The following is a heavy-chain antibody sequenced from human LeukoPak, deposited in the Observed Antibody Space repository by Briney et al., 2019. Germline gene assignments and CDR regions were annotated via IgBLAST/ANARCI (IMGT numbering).Heavy chain of an antibody. D-gene: IGHD7-27*01. V-gene: IGHV4-59*12. CDR2: IYYSGST. CDR3: ARDLNQLGIGGG. Sequence: PSETLSLTCTVSGGSISSYYWSWIRQPPGKGLEWTGSIYYSGSTYYNPSLKSRVTISVDTSKNQFSLKLSSVTAADTAVYYCARDLNQLGIGGGWGQGTLVTVSS. J-gene: IGHJ4*02. CDR1: GGSISSYY.